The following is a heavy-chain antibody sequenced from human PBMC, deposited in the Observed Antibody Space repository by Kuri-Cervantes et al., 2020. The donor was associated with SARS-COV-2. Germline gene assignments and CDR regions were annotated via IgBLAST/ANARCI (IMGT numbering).Heavy chain of an antibody. V-gene: IGHV1-69*13. CDR1: GYTFTSYD. CDR2: IIPIFGTA. CDR3: ALGTTGTDYGMDV. Sequence: SVKVSCKASGYTFTSYDISWVRQAPGQGLEWMGGIIPIFGTANYAQKFQGRVTITVDESTSTAYMELSSLRSEDTAVYYCALGTTGTDYGMDVWGQGTTVTVSS. D-gene: IGHD1-1*01. J-gene: IGHJ6*02.